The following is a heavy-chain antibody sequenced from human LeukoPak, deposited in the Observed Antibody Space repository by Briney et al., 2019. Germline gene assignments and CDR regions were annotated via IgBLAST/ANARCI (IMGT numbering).Heavy chain of an antibody. D-gene: IGHD5-24*01. Sequence: GGSLRLSCAASGFTFSNYAMNWVRQAPGKGLEWVSYISSYSSTIYYADSVKGRFTISRDNAKNSLYLQMNSLTDEDTAVYYCARDSKRDGYNPRGYYFDYWGQGKLVTVSS. CDR1: GFTFSNYA. J-gene: IGHJ4*02. V-gene: IGHV3-48*02. CDR2: ISSYSSTI. CDR3: ARDSKRDGYNPRGYYFDY.